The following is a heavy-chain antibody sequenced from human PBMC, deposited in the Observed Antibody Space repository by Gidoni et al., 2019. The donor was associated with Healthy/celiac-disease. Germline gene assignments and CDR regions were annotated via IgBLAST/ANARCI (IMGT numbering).Heavy chain of an antibody. CDR3: ARDPSYSSSWYGDAFDI. V-gene: IGHV3-48*01. Sequence: EVQLVESGGGLVQPGGSLRLSCAASGFTFGSYSMNWVRQAPGKGLEWVSYISSSSSTIYYADSVKGRFTISRDNAKNSLYLQMNSLRAEDTAVYYCARDPSYSSSWYGDAFDIWGQGTMVTVSS. CDR1: GFTFGSYS. D-gene: IGHD6-13*01. J-gene: IGHJ3*02. CDR2: ISSSSSTI.